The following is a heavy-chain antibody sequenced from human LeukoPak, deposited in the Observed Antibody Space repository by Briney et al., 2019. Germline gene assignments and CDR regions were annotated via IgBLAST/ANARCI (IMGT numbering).Heavy chain of an antibody. CDR2: IPIFGTA. Sequence: IPIFGTANYTQKFQGRVTITADESTSTAYMELSSLRSEDTAVYYCARGLVYYDILRNYFDYWGQGTLVTVSS. CDR3: ARGLVYYDILRNYFDY. V-gene: IGHV1-69*01. J-gene: IGHJ4*02. D-gene: IGHD3-9*01.